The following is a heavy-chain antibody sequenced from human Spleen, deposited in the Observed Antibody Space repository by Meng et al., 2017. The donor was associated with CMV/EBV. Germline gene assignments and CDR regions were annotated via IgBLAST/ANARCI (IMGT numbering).Heavy chain of an antibody. CDR1: SGGYY. CDR3: ARESGYYDSSGYLKGWFDP. CDR2: IYYSRST. D-gene: IGHD3-22*01. Sequence: SGGYYWSWIRQHPGKGLEWIGYIYYSRSTYYHPSLKSRVTISVDTSKNQFSLKLSSVTAADTAVYYCARESGYYDSSGYLKGWFDPWGQGTLVTVSS. V-gene: IGHV4-31*02. J-gene: IGHJ5*02.